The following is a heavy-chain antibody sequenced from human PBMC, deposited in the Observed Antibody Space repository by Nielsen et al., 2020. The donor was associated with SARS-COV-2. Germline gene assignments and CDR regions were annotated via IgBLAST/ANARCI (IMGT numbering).Heavy chain of an antibody. CDR1: GYTFTSYY. CDR3: ARSPNLRGYCSGGSCYSPFDY. J-gene: IGHJ4*02. CDR2: INPSGGST. D-gene: IGHD2-15*01. V-gene: IGHV1-46*01. Sequence: ASVKVSCKASGYTFTSYYMHWVRQAPGQGLEWMGIINPSGGSTSYAQKLQGRVTMTTDTSTSTAYMELRSLRSDDTAVYYCARSPNLRGYCSGGSCYSPFDYWGQGTLVTVSS.